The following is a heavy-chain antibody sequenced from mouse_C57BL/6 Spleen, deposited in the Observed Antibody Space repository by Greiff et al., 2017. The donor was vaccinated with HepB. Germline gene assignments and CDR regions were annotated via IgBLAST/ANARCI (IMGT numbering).Heavy chain of an antibody. D-gene: IGHD1-1*01. V-gene: IGHV1-19*01. Sequence: VQLQQSGPVLVKPGASVKMSCKASGYTFTDYYMNWVKQSHGKSLEWIGVINPYNGGTSYNQKFKGKATLTVDKSSSTAYMELNSLTSEDSAVYYCARRISTVVAGGPMDYWGQGTSVTVSS. CDR3: ARRISTVVAGGPMDY. J-gene: IGHJ4*01. CDR1: GYTFTDYY. CDR2: INPYNGGT.